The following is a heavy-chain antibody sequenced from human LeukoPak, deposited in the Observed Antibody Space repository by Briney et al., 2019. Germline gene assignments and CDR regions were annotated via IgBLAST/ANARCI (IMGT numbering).Heavy chain of an antibody. D-gene: IGHD3-10*01. CDR3: ARYGSGSYPPYYYYGMDV. V-gene: IGHV1-69*04. Sequence: EALVKVSCKASGYTFTSYGISWVRQAPGQGLEWMGRIIPILGIANYAQKFQGRVTITADKSTSTAYMELSSLRSEDTAVYYCARYGSGSYPPYYYYGMDVWGQGTTVTVSS. J-gene: IGHJ6*02. CDR1: GYTFTSYG. CDR2: IIPILGIA.